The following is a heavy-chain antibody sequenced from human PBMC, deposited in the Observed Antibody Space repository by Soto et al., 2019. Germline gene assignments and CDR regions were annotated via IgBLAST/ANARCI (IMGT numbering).Heavy chain of an antibody. D-gene: IGHD3-22*01. CDR2: INHSGST. V-gene: IGHV4-34*01. Sequence: QVQLQQWGAGLLKPSETLSLTCAVYGGSLSGYYWSWIRQPPGKGLEWIGEINHSGSTNYNPSLKSRVTISVDTSKNQFSLKLSSVTAADTAVYYCAREPYYYDSSGPSPHAFDIWGQGTMVTVSS. J-gene: IGHJ3*02. CDR3: AREPYYYDSSGPSPHAFDI. CDR1: GGSLSGYY.